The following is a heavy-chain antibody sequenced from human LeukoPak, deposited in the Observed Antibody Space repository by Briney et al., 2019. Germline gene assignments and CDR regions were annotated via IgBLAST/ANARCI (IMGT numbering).Heavy chain of an antibody. J-gene: IGHJ5*02. V-gene: IGHV4-59*01. CDR3: ARAEEAYGSGWYTSSWFDP. D-gene: IGHD6-19*01. Sequence: KASETLSLTCTVSSGSISSYYWTWIRQPPGKGLEWIGYIYYSGSTNYNPSLKSRVTISLDTSKNQFSLKLNSATAADTAVYYCARAEEAYGSGWYTSSWFDPWGQGTLVTVSS. CDR1: SGSISSYY. CDR2: IYYSGST.